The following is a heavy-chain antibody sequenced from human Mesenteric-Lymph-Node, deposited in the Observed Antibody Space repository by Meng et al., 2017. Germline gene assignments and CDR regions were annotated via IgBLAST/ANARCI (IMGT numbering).Heavy chain of an antibody. D-gene: IGHD3-22*01. CDR2: IIPIFGTA. V-gene: IGHV1-69*05. CDR1: GGTFSSYA. CDR3: ASGDSSGYYYYYFDY. Sequence: SAKVSCKASGGTFSSYAISWVRQAPGQGLEWMGGIIPIFGTANYAQKFQGRVTITTDESTSTAYMELSSLRSEDTAVYYCASGDSSGYYYYYFDYWGQGTLVTVSS. J-gene: IGHJ4*02.